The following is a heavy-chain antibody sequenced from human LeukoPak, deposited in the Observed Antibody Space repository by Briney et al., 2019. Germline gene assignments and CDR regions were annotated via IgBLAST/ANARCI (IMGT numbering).Heavy chain of an antibody. CDR3: VITAGWTTATDH. J-gene: IGHJ5*02. CDR1: GITFSDYY. V-gene: IGHV3-11*04. D-gene: IGHD1-14*01. CDR2: ISKSGDTI. Sequence: GGSLRLSCAASGITFSDYYMSWIRQAPGKGLEWLSYISKSGDTIYYANSVRGRFTTSRDNARNSLYLQMNILTVADTATYYCVITAGWTTATDHWGQGDLVTVSS.